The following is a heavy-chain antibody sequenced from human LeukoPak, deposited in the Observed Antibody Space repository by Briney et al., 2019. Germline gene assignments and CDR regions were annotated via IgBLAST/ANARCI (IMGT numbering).Heavy chain of an antibody. CDR2: INPYSGGT. Sequence: ASVTVSCKASAYTFTAYYMHWVRQAPGQGLEWMGWINPYSGGTNYAQKFQGRVTVTRDTSISTAYLDMSRLRSDDTAVYFCARDLAFGEMVTNRGAFDIWGQGTMVTVSS. D-gene: IGHD5-24*01. CDR3: ARDLAFGEMVTNRGAFDI. V-gene: IGHV1-2*02. CDR1: AYTFTAYY. J-gene: IGHJ3*02.